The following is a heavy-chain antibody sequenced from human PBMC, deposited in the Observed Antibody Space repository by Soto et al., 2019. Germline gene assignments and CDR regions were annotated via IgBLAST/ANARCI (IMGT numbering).Heavy chain of an antibody. CDR2: IYYSGST. J-gene: IGHJ4*02. Sequence: SETLSLTCTVSGGSISSGDYYWSWIRQPPGKGLEWIGYIYYSGSTYYNPSLKSRVTISVDTSKNQFSLKLSPVTAADTAVYYCAGGLNSGFDYWGQGTLVTVSS. CDR1: GGSISSGDYY. V-gene: IGHV4-30-4*01. CDR3: AGGLNSGFDY. D-gene: IGHD1-20*01.